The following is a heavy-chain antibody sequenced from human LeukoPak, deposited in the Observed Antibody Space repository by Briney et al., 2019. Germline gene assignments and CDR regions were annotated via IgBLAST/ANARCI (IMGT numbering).Heavy chain of an antibody. CDR1: GFTFSSYG. CDR3: AKETTPAAIPRHHGYYFDY. CDR2: IWYDGSNK. V-gene: IGHV3-33*06. Sequence: GRSLRLSCAASGFTFSSYGMHWVRQAPGKGLEWVAVIWYDGSNKYYADSVKGRFTISRDNSKNTLYLQMNSLRAEDTAVYYCAKETTPAAIPRHHGYYFDYWGQGTLVTVSS. J-gene: IGHJ4*02. D-gene: IGHD2-2*02.